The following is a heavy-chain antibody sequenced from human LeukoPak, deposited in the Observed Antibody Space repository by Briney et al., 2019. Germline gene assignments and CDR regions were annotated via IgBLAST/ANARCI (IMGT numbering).Heavy chain of an antibody. CDR3: ASYDHGDFDY. J-gene: IGHJ4*02. CDR1: GGTFSSYA. D-gene: IGHD3-3*01. Sequence: SVQVSCKASGGTFSSYASSWVRQAPGQGLEWMGGIIPIFGTANYAQKFQGRVTITTDESTSTAYMELSSLRSEDTAVYYCASYDHGDFDYWGQGTLVTVSS. CDR2: IIPIFGTA. V-gene: IGHV1-69*05.